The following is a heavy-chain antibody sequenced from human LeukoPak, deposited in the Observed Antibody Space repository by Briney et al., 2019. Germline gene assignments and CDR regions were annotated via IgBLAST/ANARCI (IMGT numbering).Heavy chain of an antibody. V-gene: IGHV3-11*04. CDR2: ISPSGTDI. CDR3: ARDRDSSGLYGGADL. J-gene: IGHJ5*02. CDR1: GFTFTDTY. D-gene: IGHD6-19*01. Sequence: GGSLRLSCAVSGFTFTDTYMTWIRQAPGKGLESLSYISPSGTDISYADSVKGRFTISRDNAKNSLYLQMNSLRVEDTAIYFCARDRDSSGLYGGADLWGQGVLVTVSA.